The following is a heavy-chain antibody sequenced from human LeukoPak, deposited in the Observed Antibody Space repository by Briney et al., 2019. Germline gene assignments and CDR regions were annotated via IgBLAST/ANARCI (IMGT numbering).Heavy chain of an antibody. J-gene: IGHJ4*02. CDR2: VYHSGST. Sequence: PSETLSLTCTVSGGSMNISMYHWAWIRQSPGMGLEWIGSVYHSGSTYYNPSLKSRVSISADTSKSQFSLRVNSMTAADTAVYYCAREQWLKRFFDYWGQGTLVTVSS. CDR1: GGSMNISMYH. D-gene: IGHD6-19*01. CDR3: AREQWLKRFFDY. V-gene: IGHV4-39*07.